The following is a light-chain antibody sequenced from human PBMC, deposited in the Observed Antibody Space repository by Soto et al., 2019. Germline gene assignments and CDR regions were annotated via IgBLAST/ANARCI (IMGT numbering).Light chain of an antibody. Sequence: DIVMTQSPDSLAVSLGERATINCKSSQSVLYSSNIANYVAWYPQKPGQPPKLLIYWASTRESGVPYRFSGSGSGTDFTLTISSLQAEDVAVYYCQQYYSTPPTFGQGTKVDIK. CDR1: QSVLYSSNIANY. J-gene: IGKJ1*01. CDR3: QQYYSTPPT. CDR2: WAS. V-gene: IGKV4-1*01.